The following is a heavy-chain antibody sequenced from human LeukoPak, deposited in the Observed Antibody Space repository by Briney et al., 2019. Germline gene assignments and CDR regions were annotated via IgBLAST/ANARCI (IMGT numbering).Heavy chain of an antibody. J-gene: IGHJ6*02. CDR3: ARRIAAAGTYYYYGMDV. D-gene: IGHD6-13*01. CDR1: GFTFSSYS. Sequence: PGGSLRLSCAASGFTFSSYSMNWVRQAPGKGLEWVSSISSSSSYIYYADSVKGRFTISRDNAKNSLYLQMNSLRAEDTAVYYCARRIAAAGTYYYYGMDVWGQGTTVTVSS. V-gene: IGHV3-21*01. CDR2: ISSSSSYI.